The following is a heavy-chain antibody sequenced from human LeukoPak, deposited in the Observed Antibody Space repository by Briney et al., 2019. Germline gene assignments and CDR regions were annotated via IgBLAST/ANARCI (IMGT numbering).Heavy chain of an antibody. CDR1: GFTFSSYG. D-gene: IGHD3-22*01. CDR2: ISSSSSYT. CDR3: AREVGSGYYFDY. J-gene: IGHJ4*02. V-gene: IGHV3-11*05. Sequence: GGSLRLSCAASGFTFSSYGMSWVRQAPGKGLEWVSYISSSSSYTNYADSVKGRFTISRDNAKNSLYLQMNSLRAEDTAVYYCAREVGSGYYFDYWGQGTLVTVSS.